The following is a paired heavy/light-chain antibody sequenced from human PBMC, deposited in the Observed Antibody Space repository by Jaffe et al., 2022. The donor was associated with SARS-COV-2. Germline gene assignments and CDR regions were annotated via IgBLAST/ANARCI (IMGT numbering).Heavy chain of an antibody. CDR1: GFTFSSYA. CDR2: ISYHGSNK. J-gene: IGHJ4*02. V-gene: IGHV3-30-3*01. D-gene: IGHD3-16*01. Sequence: QVQLVEFGGGVVQPGRSLRLSCAASGFTFSSYAIHWVRQAPGKGLEWVAVISYHGSNKYYADSVKGRFTIFRDNSQNTLFLQMNSLRAEDTAVYYCARGSGASQFGKVDYFDYWGQGTLVTVSS. CDR3: ARGSGASQFGKVDYFDY.
Light chain of an antibody. CDR2: EVT. V-gene: IGLV2-14*01. CDR3: SSYSSSITWV. J-gene: IGLJ3*02. CDR1: SSDVGGHNY. Sequence: QSALTQPASVSGSPGQSIAISCTGTSSDVGGHNYVSWYQQHPGKAPKLMIYEVTNRPSGVPDRFSGSKSGNTASLTISGLQAEDEADYYCSSYSSSITWVFGGGTKLTVL.